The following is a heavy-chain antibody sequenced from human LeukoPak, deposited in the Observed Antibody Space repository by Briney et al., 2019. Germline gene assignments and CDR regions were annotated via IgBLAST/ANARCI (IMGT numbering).Heavy chain of an antibody. CDR1: GFTFSSYA. CDR3: AKTEREGTGWYGKNDY. CDR2: ISYDGSNK. J-gene: IGHJ4*02. V-gene: IGHV3-30-3*01. Sequence: PGRSLRLSCAASGFTFSSYAMHWVRQAPGKGLEWVAVISYDGSNKYYADSVKGRFTISRDNSKNTLNLQLNSLRAEDTALYYCAKTEREGTGWYGKNDYWGQGTLVTVSS. D-gene: IGHD6-19*01.